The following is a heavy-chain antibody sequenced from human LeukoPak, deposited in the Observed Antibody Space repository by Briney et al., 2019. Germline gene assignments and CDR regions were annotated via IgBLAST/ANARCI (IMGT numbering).Heavy chain of an antibody. J-gene: IGHJ4*02. D-gene: IGHD6-19*01. V-gene: IGHV1-2*02. Sequence: ASVKVSCKASGYTFTGYYMHWVRQAPGQGLEWMGWINPNSGGTNYAQKFQGRVTMTRDTSISTAYMELSRLRSDDTAVYYCVREVDEGSGWYDYWGQGTLVTVSS. CDR1: GYTFTGYY. CDR2: INPNSGGT. CDR3: VREVDEGSGWYDY.